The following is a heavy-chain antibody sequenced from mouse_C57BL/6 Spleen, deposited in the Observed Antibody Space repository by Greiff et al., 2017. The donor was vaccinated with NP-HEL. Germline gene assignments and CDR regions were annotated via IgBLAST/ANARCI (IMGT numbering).Heavy chain of an antibody. CDR2: IDPETGGT. CDR3: TRQWLLRYFDV. Sequence: QVQLQQSGAELVRPGASVTLSCKASGYTFTDYEMHWVKQTPVHGLEWIGAIDPETGGTAYNQKFKGKAILTADKSSSTAYMELRSLTSEDSAVYYCTRQWLLRYFDVWGTGTTVTVSS. D-gene: IGHD2-3*01. V-gene: IGHV1-15*01. J-gene: IGHJ1*03. CDR1: GYTFTDYE.